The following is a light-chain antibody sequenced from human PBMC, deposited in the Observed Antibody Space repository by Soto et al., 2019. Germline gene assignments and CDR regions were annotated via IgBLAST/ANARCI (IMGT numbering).Light chain of an antibody. CDR2: EAS. J-gene: IGLJ2*01. Sequence: SVLTQPASVSGSPGQSITISCTGTSRNIGSYNLVSWYQQHPGKAPKLMIYEASKRPSGVSNRFSGSKSGNTASLTISGLQAEDEADYYCSSYAGSSTWVFGGGTKLTVL. CDR1: SRNIGSYNL. V-gene: IGLV2-23*01. CDR3: SSYAGSSTWV.